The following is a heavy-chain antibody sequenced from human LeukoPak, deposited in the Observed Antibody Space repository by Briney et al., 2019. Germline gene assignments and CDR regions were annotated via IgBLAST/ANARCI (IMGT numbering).Heavy chain of an antibody. CDR2: INGSGGTT. CDR3: AKDLMAGPRVVGMPVTFDY. J-gene: IGHJ4*02. Sequence: GGSLRLSCAASGFTFSTYAMSWVRQAQGKGREWVSAINGSGGTTYYADSVKCRFTISRDNSKNTLYLQMNSMRTEDAAEYYCAKDLMAGPRVVGMPVTFDYWGQGTLVTVSS. D-gene: IGHD3-22*01. CDR1: GFTFSTYA. V-gene: IGHV3-23*01.